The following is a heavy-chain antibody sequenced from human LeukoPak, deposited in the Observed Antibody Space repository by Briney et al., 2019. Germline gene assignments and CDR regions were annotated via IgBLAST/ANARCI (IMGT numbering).Heavy chain of an antibody. CDR1: GYTFTGYY. CDR2: INPNSGGT. D-gene: IGHD3-3*01. CDR3: ASPSDGYKLFWRY. J-gene: IGHJ4*02. V-gene: IGHV1-2*02. Sequence: ASVKVSCKASGYTFTGYYMHWVRQVPGQGLEWMGWINPNSGGTNYAQKFQGRVTMTRDTSISTAYMELSRLRSDDTAVYYCASPSDGYKLFWRYWGQGTLVTVSS.